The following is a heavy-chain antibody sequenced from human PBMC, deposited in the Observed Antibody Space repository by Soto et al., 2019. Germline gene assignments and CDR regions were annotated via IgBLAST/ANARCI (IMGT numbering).Heavy chain of an antibody. CDR3: ARVVMTTVPVSFYYGLDV. V-gene: IGHV1-69*18. CDR2: IIPLIGTA. J-gene: IGHJ6*02. D-gene: IGHD4-4*01. Sequence: QVQLVQSGAEVRKPGSSVTVSCKASGGTFSTYGITWVRQAPGQGLEWMGNIIPLIGTANYAERFRGRVTITEDESTTTAYMELTRLRSEDTAVYYCARVVMTTVPVSFYYGLDVWGQGTTVTVSS. CDR1: GGTFSTYG.